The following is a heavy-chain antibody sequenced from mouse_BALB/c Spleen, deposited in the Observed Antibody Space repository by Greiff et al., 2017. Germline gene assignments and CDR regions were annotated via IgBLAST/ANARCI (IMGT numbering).Heavy chain of an antibody. CDR3: ARDGNGNYGIAY. Sequence: EVKVVESGGGLVKPGGSLKLSCAASGFTFSSYAMSWVRQSPEKRLEWVAEISSGGSYTYYPDTVTGRFTISRDNAKNTLYLEMSSLRSEDTAMYYCARDGNGNYGIAYWGQGTLVTVSA. CDR1: GFTFSSYA. V-gene: IGHV5-9-4*01. D-gene: IGHD2-1*01. CDR2: ISSGGSYT. J-gene: IGHJ3*01.